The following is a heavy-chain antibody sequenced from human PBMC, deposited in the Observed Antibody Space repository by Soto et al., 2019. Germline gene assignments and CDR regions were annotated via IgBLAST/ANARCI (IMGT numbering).Heavy chain of an antibody. Sequence: PSETLSRTWSVSGGSISSGYYYWIWIRQPPGKVLEWIGNIYYSGNTYYNPSLKSRLIISMDTSTNQFSLRLRSVTAADTAVYYCAITRPSEGRLLLGPRIDGFDIWGQGTMVTVSS. J-gene: IGHJ3*02. D-gene: IGHD3-22*01. CDR2: IYYSGNT. CDR1: GGSISSGYYY. CDR3: AITRPSEGRLLLGPRIDGFDI. V-gene: IGHV4-30-4*01.